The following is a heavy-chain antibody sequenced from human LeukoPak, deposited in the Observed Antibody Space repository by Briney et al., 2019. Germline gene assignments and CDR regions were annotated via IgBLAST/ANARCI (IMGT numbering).Heavy chain of an antibody. J-gene: IGHJ2*01. CDR1: GFTFNNFP. CDR3: ARLRWEITHYWYFDL. CDR2: INPSGGDT. D-gene: IGHD4-23*01. Sequence: GGSLRLSCAASGFTFNNFPMSWVRQAPGKGLEWVSAINPSGGDTYFPDSVRGRFTISRDNSKNTVYLQMDSLRVEDTAVHYCARLRWEITHYWYFDLWGRGALVTVSS. V-gene: IGHV3-23*01.